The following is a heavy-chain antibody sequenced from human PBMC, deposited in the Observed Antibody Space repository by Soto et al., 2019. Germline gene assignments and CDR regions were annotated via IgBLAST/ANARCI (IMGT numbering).Heavy chain of an antibody. D-gene: IGHD1-26*01. CDR2: ISGSGGST. CDR3: AKKQALGPGYFDY. CDR1: GFTFSDYY. V-gene: IGHV3-23*04. J-gene: IGHJ4*02. Sequence: VQLVESGGGLVKPGGSLRLSCAASGFTFSDYYMSWIRQAPGKGLEWVSAISGSGGSTYYADSVKGRFTISRDNSKNTLYLQMNSLRAEDTAVYYCAKKQALGPGYFDYWGQGTLVTVSS.